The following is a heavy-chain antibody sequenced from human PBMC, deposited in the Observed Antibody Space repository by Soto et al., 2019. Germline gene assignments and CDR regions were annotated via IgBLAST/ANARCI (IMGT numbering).Heavy chain of an antibody. CDR2: MYDTGYT. CDR3: ATSYGNAWYTY. CDR1: GGSISGTTYS. D-gene: IGHD6-13*01. Sequence: PSETLSLTCAVSGGSISGTTYSWSWIRQPPGKGLEWIGYMYDTGYTYYNPSLKSQLTISVDRSENQFTLQLTSVTVADTAVYYCATSYGNAWYTYWGQGTQVTVSS. J-gene: IGHJ4*02. V-gene: IGHV4-30-2*02.